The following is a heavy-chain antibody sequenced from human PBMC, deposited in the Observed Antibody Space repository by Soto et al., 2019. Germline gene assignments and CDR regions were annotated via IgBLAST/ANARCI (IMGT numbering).Heavy chain of an antibody. CDR1: GGTFSSYA. J-gene: IGHJ2*01. CDR2: IIPIFGTT. D-gene: IGHD2-15*01. Sequence: QVQLVQSGAEVKKPGSSVKVSCKASGGTFSSYAISWVRQAPGQGLEWMGGIIPIFGTTNYAQKFQGRVPITADESPSTAYMELSSLRSEATAMYYCARVVTVVKSFHYWYFDLWGRGTLVTVSS. CDR3: ARVVTVVKSFHYWYFDL. V-gene: IGHV1-69*12.